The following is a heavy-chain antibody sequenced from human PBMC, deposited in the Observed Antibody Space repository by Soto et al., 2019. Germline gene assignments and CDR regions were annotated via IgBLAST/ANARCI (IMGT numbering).Heavy chain of an antibody. CDR1: GFIFSTYS. V-gene: IGHV3-48*01. Sequence: EVQLVESGGGLVQPGGSLRLSCVASGFIFSTYSMDWVRQAPGKGLEWVSYISSSGRTKLYADSVKGRFTILRDSAKNALYLQLNGLRAEDTAVYYWARDSVRGYAMDVWGQGTTVTVSS. J-gene: IGHJ6*02. CDR2: ISSSGRTK. CDR3: ARDSVRGYAMDV. D-gene: IGHD3-10*01.